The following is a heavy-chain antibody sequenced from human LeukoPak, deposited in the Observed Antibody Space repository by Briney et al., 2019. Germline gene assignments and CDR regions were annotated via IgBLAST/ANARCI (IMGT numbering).Heavy chain of an antibody. CDR3: ARAGYSSYYFDS. J-gene: IGHJ4*02. CDR1: GYAFSDYY. V-gene: IGHV1-2*02. Sequence: ASVKVSCKASGYAFSDYYIHWVRQAPGQGLEWMGWINTNRGGTHYAQNFQGRATMTRDTSITTAYMELRRLRSDDTAVYYCARAGYSSYYFDSWGQGTLVTVSS. CDR2: INTNRGGT. D-gene: IGHD6-6*01.